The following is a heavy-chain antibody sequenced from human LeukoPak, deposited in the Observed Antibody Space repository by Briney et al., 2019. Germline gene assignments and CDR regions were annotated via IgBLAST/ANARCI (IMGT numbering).Heavy chain of an antibody. J-gene: IGHJ3*02. D-gene: IGHD4-17*01. V-gene: IGHV3-23*01. CDR1: KFNFNSYG. CDR3: AKDPNGDYIGTFDI. Sequence: GGSLRLSCTTSKFNFNSYGMTWVRQAPGKGLEWVSSISGSGGCTQYAASVQGRFTISRDNSKNTLYLQMNSLRAEDTAVYYCAKDPNGDYIGTFDIWGQGTMVTVSS. CDR2: ISGSGGCT.